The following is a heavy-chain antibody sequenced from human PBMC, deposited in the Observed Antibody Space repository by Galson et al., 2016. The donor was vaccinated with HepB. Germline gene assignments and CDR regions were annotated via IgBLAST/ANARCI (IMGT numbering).Heavy chain of an antibody. CDR1: GFIFDDYT. J-gene: IGHJ4*02. D-gene: IGHD3-10*01. V-gene: IGHV3-43*01. Sequence: SLRLSCAASGFIFDDYTMHWVRQVPGKGLEWVSLITWDGGSTYYADSVKGRFTVSRDNSKNSLYLQMNSLRTEDTALYYCAKDSPDYYGSGSSSTYYDYWGQGTLVTVSS. CDR3: AKDSPDYYGSGSSSTYYDY. CDR2: ITWDGGST.